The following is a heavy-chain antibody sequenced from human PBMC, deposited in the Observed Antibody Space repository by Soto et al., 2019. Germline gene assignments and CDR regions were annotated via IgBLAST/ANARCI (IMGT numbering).Heavy chain of an antibody. D-gene: IGHD2-2*01. CDR1: AFTFSSYW. J-gene: IGHJ4*02. Sequence: WLTLRLSCPASAFTFSSYWMHWFRQAPGKGLVWVSRINSDGSSTSYADSVKGRFTISRDNGKNTLYLQMNSLRAEDTAVYYCASLYQRQPSYFDYWGQGTLVTVSS. CDR3: ASLYQRQPSYFDY. CDR2: INSDGSST. V-gene: IGHV3-74*01.